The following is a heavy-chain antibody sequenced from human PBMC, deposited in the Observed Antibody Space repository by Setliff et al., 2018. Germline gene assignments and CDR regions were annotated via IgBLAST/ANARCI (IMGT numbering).Heavy chain of an antibody. V-gene: IGHV5-51*01. Sequence: PGESLKISCKGSGYSFSNSWIGWVRQMPGKGLEWMGIIYPGDSHTRYSPSFQGQVTMSADKSINTAYLQWSNLKASDTAIYYCARSLVAATYSVYFDYWGQGALVTVSS. CDR1: GYSFSNSW. D-gene: IGHD1-26*01. CDR2: IYPGDSHT. CDR3: ARSLVAATYSVYFDY. J-gene: IGHJ4*02.